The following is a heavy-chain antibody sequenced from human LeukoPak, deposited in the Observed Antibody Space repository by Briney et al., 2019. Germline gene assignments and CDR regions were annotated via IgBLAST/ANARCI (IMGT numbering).Heavy chain of an antibody. Sequence: GGSLRLSCAASGFTFSSYSMHWVRQAPGKGLEWVAVIWYDGSCKYYADSVKGRFTISRDNSKNTLYLQMNSLRVEDTAVYYCARGQLERFGDADYWGQGTLVTVSS. V-gene: IGHV3-33*08. D-gene: IGHD1-1*01. J-gene: IGHJ4*02. CDR2: IWYDGSCK. CDR3: ARGQLERFGDADY. CDR1: GFTFSSYS.